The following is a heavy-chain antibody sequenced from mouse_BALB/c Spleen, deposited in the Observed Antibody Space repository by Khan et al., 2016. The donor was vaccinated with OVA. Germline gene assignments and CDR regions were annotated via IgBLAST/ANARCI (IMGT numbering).Heavy chain of an antibody. V-gene: IGHV3-2*02. D-gene: IGHD2-1*01. CDR3: ISSFYMAYACAMSY. CDR2: ISFSGST. J-gene: IGHJ4*01. CDR1: GYSITSDFA. Sequence: EVQLQESGPGLVKPSQSLSLTCTVTGYSITSDFAWNWVRQFPGNKLEWMGYISFSGSTCYGHSLQSRLSITRETSKTQFILHLSYVTTDDTATYDCISSFYMAYACAMSYWGQGTSVTVSS.